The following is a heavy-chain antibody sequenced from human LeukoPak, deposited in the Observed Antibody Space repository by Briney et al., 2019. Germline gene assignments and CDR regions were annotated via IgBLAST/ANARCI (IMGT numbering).Heavy chain of an antibody. CDR2: ISGSGGST. J-gene: IGHJ4*02. CDR1: GFTFSSYA. D-gene: IGHD3-9*01. CDR3: AKSRFPAATSVLRYYGY. Sequence: GGSLGLSCAASGFTFSSYAMSWVRQAPGKGLEWVSAISGSGGSTYYADSVKGRFTISRDNPKNTLYLQMNSLRAEDTAVYYCAKSRFPAATSVLRYYGYWGQGTLVTVSS. V-gene: IGHV3-23*01.